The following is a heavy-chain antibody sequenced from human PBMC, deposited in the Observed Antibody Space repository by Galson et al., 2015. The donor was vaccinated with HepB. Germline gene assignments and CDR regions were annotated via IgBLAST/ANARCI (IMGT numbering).Heavy chain of an antibody. Sequence: SVKVSCKASGGASGSYGISWVRQAPGQGLEWMGGIIPIFGSSNYAQSFQGRVTITADESTSTAFMELSSLRSEDTALYYCVRGGVEGADYFDYWGQGTLVTISS. D-gene: IGHD4/OR15-4a*01. CDR3: VRGGVEGADYFDY. J-gene: IGHJ4*02. CDR2: IIPIFGSS. V-gene: IGHV1-69*13. CDR1: GGASGSYG.